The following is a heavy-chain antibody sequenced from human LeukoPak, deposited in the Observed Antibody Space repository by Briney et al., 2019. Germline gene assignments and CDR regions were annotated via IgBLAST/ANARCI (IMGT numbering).Heavy chain of an antibody. CDR1: GVSISRYY. Sequence: WETLSLTCTVSGVSISRYYWSWIRQPAGKGLEWIGGIYTTGRTNYNPSLKSRVTMSVDTSKNQFSLKLSSVTAADTAVYYCARDLTLRSIWFDPWGQGTLVTVSS. V-gene: IGHV4-4*07. J-gene: IGHJ5*02. CDR3: ARDLTLRSIWFDP. CDR2: IYTTGRT. D-gene: IGHD3-16*01.